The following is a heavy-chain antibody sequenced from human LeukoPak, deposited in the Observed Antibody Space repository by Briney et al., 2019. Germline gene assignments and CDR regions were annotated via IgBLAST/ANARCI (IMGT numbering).Heavy chain of an antibody. V-gene: IGHV3-53*01. CDR2: IYNGGTT. CDR1: GFTVSTNY. D-gene: IGHD3-10*01. CDR3: AREGASPLVRGVIGY. J-gene: IGHJ4*02. Sequence: GGSLRLSCAASGFTVSTNYMSWVRQAPGRGLEWVSVIYNGGTTHYADSVKGRFTISRDLSQNTLYLQMNRLRVEDTAVYYCAREGASPLVRGVIGYWGPGTLVTVSS.